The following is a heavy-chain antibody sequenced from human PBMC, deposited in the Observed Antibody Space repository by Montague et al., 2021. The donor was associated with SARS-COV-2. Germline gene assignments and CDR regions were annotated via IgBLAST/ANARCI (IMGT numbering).Heavy chain of an antibody. CDR3: ATQEDPSGWIPGPFDF. D-gene: IGHD6-19*01. Sequence: SETLSLPCTVSGGSISSSSYYWAWIRQPPGKGLEWIGSIYYRGSTYYNPSLKSRVFISVDTSKNQLSLTLTSVTAADTAVYYCATQEDPSGWIPGPFDFWGQGTLLSVSS. J-gene: IGHJ4*02. V-gene: IGHV4-39*01. CDR1: GGSISSSSYY. CDR2: IYYRGST.